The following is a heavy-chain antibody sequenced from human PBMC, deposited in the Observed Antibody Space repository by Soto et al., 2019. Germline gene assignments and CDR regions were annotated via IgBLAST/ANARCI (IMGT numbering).Heavy chain of an antibody. V-gene: IGHV4-39*01. CDR1: GGSINSNNYY. CDR3: AKVVVAATRHTDFDS. CDR2: IYYDGST. D-gene: IGHD2-15*01. Sequence: TLSLTCTVSGGSINSNNYYWAWIRQPPGKGLAWIASIYYDGSTYYNPSLKSRVTISIDTSKNQFSLRLRSVTAAETAIYYCAKVVVAATRHTDFDSWGQGTLVTASS. J-gene: IGHJ4*02.